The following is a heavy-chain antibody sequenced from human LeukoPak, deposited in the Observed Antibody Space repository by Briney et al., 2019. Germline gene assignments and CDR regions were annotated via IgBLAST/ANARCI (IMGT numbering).Heavy chain of an antibody. Sequence: ASVKVSCKASGYTFTGYYMHWVRQAPGQGLEWMGWINPNSGGTNYAQKFQGRVTMTRDTSISTAYMELSRLRSDDTAVYYCASPPGSGSSGWYLLDYRGQGTLVTVSS. CDR3: ASPPGSGSSGWYLLDY. CDR1: GYTFTGYY. V-gene: IGHV1-2*02. J-gene: IGHJ4*02. D-gene: IGHD6-19*01. CDR2: INPNSGGT.